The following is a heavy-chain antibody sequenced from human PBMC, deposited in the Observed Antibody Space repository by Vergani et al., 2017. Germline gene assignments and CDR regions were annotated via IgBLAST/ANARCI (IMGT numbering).Heavy chain of an antibody. CDR2: ISGSGGST. Sequence: EVQLLESGGGLVQPGGSLRLSCAASGFTFSSYAMSWVRQAPGKGLEWVSAISGSGGSTYYADSVKGRFTISRDNSKNTLYLQMNSLRAEDTAVYYCAKDPAYGLTPIVVASGYFDLWGRGTLVTVSS. J-gene: IGHJ2*01. CDR1: GFTFSSYA. V-gene: IGHV3-23*01. CDR3: AKDPAYGLTPIVVASGYFDL. D-gene: IGHD2-21*01.